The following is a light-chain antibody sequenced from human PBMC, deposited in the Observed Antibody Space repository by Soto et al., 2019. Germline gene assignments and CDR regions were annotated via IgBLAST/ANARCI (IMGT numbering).Light chain of an antibody. CDR2: DAS. Sequence: DIQMTQSPSTLSASVGDRVTITCRASQSISDWLAWYRQKPGKAPKILIYDASSLESGVPSRFSGSGSGTEFTLTISSLQPDDFAIYYCQQYKKYYPTFGPGTRGEIK. CDR1: QSISDW. V-gene: IGKV1-5*01. CDR3: QQYKKYYPT. J-gene: IGKJ1*01.